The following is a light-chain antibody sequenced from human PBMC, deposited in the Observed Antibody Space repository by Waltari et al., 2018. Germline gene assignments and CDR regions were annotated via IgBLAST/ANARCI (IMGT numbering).Light chain of an antibody. Sequence: DILMTQSPLSLSVSPGEPASITCRSSQILLHSDGYNYLHWYLQKPGQSPQLLIYLGSSRASGVPDRVSGSGSGTYFTLKITRVEPEDVGLYYCMQALQMYTFGQGTKVEI. CDR3: MQALQMYT. V-gene: IGKV2-28*01. CDR2: LGS. J-gene: IGKJ2*01. CDR1: QILLHSDGYNY.